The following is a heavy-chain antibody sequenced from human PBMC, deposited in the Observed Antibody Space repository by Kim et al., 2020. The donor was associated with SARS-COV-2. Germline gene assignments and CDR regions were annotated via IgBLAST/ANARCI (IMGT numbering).Heavy chain of an antibody. Sequence: SGPTLVNPTQTLTLTCTFSGFSLSTSGVGVGWIRQPPGKALEWLALIYWDDDKRYSPSLKSRLTITKDTSKNQVVLTMTNMDPVDTATYYCAHAFYYDFWSALHNWFDPWGQGTLVTVSS. CDR1: GFSLSTSGVG. J-gene: IGHJ5*02. V-gene: IGHV2-5*02. CDR3: AHAFYYDFWSALHNWFDP. D-gene: IGHD3-3*01. CDR2: IYWDDDK.